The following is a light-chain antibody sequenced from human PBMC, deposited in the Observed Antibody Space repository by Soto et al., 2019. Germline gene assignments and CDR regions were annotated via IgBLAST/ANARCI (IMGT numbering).Light chain of an antibody. Sequence: NFMLTQPHSVSESPGKTVIISCTRSSGSIASNYVQWYQQRPGSSPTTVIYEDNQRPSGVPDRFSGSIDSSSTSASLANSGLGTEDEADYYCQSYDANNQVFGGGTTLTVL. V-gene: IGLV6-57*01. CDR1: SGSIASNY. CDR3: QSYDANNQV. CDR2: EDN. J-gene: IGLJ3*02.